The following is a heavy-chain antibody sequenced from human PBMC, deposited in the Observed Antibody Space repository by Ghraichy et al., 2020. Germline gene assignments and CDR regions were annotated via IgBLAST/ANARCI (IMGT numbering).Heavy chain of an antibody. V-gene: IGHV3-74*01. CDR2: INSDGSST. J-gene: IGHJ4*02. CDR1: GFTFSSYW. Sequence: LSLTCAASGFTFSSYWMHWVRQAPGKGLVWVSRINSDGSSTSYADSVKGRFTISRDNAKNTLYLQMNSLRAEDTAVYYCARDLYSYYDILTGYYGGFDYWGQGTLVTVSS. CDR3: ARDLYSYYDILTGYYGGFDY. D-gene: IGHD3-9*01.